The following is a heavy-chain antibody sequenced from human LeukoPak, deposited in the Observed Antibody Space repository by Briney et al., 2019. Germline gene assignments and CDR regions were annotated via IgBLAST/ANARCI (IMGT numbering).Heavy chain of an antibody. CDR3: ARTYCGGDCTYWYFDL. D-gene: IGHD2-21*02. J-gene: IGHJ2*01. Sequence: SGTLSLTCAVSGGSISSSNWWSWVRQPPGKGLEWIGEIYHSGSTNYNPSLKSRVTISVDKSKNQFSLKLSSVTAADTAVYYCARTYCGGDCTYWYFDLWGRGTLVTVSS. V-gene: IGHV4-4*02. CDR1: GGSISSSNW. CDR2: IYHSGST.